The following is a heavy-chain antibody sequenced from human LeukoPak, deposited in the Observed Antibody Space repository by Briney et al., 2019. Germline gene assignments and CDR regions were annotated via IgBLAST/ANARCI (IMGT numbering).Heavy chain of an antibody. CDR3: ARDRGSSSSLDY. Sequence: PGRSLRLSCAASGFTFSSYAVHWVRQAPGKGLEWVANIKQDRSEKYYVDSVKGRFTISRDNAKNSLYLQMNSLRAEDTAVYYCARDRGSSSSLDYWGQGTLVTVSS. D-gene: IGHD6-6*01. J-gene: IGHJ4*02. CDR1: GFTFSSYA. CDR2: IKQDRSEK. V-gene: IGHV3-7*01.